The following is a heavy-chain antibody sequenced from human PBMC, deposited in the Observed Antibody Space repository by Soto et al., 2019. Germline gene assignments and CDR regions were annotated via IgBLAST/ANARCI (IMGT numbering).Heavy chain of an antibody. CDR3: ARAEGWGPAESDCSSTSCLYYYYYYGMDV. J-gene: IGHJ6*02. CDR1: GGSISSYY. D-gene: IGHD2-2*01. CDR2: IYYSGST. Sequence: PSETLSLTCTVSGGSISSYYWSWIRQPPGKELEWIGYIYYSGSTNYNPSLKSRVTISVDTSKNQFSLKLSSVTAADTAVYHCARAEGWGPAESDCSSTSCLYYYYYYGMDVWGQGTTVTVSS. V-gene: IGHV4-59*01.